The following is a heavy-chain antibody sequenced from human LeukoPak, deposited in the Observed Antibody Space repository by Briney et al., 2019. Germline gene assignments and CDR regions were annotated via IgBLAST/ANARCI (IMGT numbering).Heavy chain of an antibody. Sequence: GRSLRLSCAASGSTFSSYGMHWVRQAPGKGLEWVAVISYDGSNRYYADSVKGRFTISRDNSKNTLYLQMNSLRAEDTAVYYCAKDPGSGWYTSSYGMDVWGQGTTVTVSS. CDR2: ISYDGSNR. CDR3: AKDPGSGWYTSSYGMDV. V-gene: IGHV3-30*18. CDR1: GSTFSSYG. D-gene: IGHD6-19*01. J-gene: IGHJ6*02.